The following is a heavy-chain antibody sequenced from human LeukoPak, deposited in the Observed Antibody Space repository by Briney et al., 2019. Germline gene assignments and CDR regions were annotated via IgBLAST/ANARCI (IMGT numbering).Heavy chain of an antibody. CDR3: ARGPDVVLVSHWSFFDY. CDR1: GFTFSSYA. J-gene: IGHJ4*02. Sequence: TGGSLRLSCAASGFTFSSYAMHWVRQVPGKGLEYVSANSSSGGSTYYANSVKGRFTISRDNSKNTLYLQMGSLRTEDMAIYYCARGPDVVLVSHWSFFDYWGQGTLVTVSS. V-gene: IGHV3-64*01. D-gene: IGHD2-8*02. CDR2: NSSSGGST.